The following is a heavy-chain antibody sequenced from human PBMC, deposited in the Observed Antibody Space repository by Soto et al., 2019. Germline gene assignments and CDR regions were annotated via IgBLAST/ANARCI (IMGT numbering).Heavy chain of an antibody. CDR3: AKGNDFWNGYYDY. V-gene: IGHV3-23*01. J-gene: IGHJ4*02. CDR2: ISSGGGTT. CDR1: GLTFSNYG. Sequence: PGGSLRLSCAASGLTFSNYGMSWVRQAPGKGLEWVSSISSGGGTTYYADSVKGRFTISRDNSKSTLSLQMNSLRAEDAAVYYCAKGNDFWNGYYDYWGQGTLVTVSS. D-gene: IGHD3-3*01.